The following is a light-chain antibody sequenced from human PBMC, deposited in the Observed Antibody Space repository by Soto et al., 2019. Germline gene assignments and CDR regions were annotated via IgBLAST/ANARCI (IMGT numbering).Light chain of an antibody. CDR3: QQYAASPQT. CDR1: QSVSNNY. CDR2: GAS. J-gene: IGKJ1*01. Sequence: EVVLTQSPGTLSLSPRERATLSCRASQSVSNNYLAWYQHKPGQAPRLLIYGASNMAPGIPDRFSGSGSGPDFTLTISRLEPEDFAVYYCQQYAASPQTFGQGTLVEVK. V-gene: IGKV3-20*01.